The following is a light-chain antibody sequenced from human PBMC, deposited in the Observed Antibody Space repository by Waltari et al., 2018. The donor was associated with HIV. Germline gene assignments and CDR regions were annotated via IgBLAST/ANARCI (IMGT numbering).Light chain of an antibody. Sequence: QSALPQPPSASGSPGQPVTMSCTGTSSDIGGYNYVSWYQQHPGKAPKLIMTEVTKRPSGVPDRFSGSKSGNTASLTVSGLQAEDEAHYYCSSYAPTNKFYVLFGGGTTLTVL. V-gene: IGLV2-8*01. CDR1: SSDIGGYNY. CDR3: SSYAPTNKFYVL. CDR2: EVT. J-gene: IGLJ2*01.